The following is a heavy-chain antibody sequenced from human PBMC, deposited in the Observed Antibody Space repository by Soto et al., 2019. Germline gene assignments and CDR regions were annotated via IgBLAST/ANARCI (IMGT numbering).Heavy chain of an antibody. J-gene: IGHJ4*02. CDR3: ARQDESSGYGNFDY. D-gene: IGHD5-12*01. CDR1: GGSISSYY. CDR2: IYYSGST. Sequence: SETLSLTCTVSGGSISSYYWSWIRQPPGKGLEWIGYIYYSGSTNYNPSLKSRVTISVGTSKNQFSLKLSSVTAADTAVYYCARQDESSGYGNFDYWGQGTLVNVS. V-gene: IGHV4-59*01.